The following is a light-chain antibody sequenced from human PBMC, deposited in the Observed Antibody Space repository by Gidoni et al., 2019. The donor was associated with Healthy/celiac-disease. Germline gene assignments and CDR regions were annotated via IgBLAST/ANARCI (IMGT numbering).Light chain of an antibody. CDR3: QQYET. Sequence: EIVLTQSPGTLSLSPGERATLSCRASQSVSGSYLAWYQQKPGQAPRLLIYGASSRATGIPDRFSGSGSGTDFTLTISRLVPEDFAVYYCQQYETFGQGTKVEIK. V-gene: IGKV3-20*01. J-gene: IGKJ1*01. CDR2: GAS. CDR1: QSVSGSY.